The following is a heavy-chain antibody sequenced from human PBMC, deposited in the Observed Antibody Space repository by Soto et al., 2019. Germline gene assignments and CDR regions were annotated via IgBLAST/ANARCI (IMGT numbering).Heavy chain of an antibody. J-gene: IGHJ5*02. Sequence: ASVKVSCKASGYTFTGYYMHWVRQAPGQGLEWMGWINPNSGGTNYAQKFQGWVTMTRDTSISTAYMELSRLRSDDTAVCYCARGGVFLSAYYSLHACFDPCGQGTLVTLCS. D-gene: IGHD3-9*01. V-gene: IGHV1-2*04. CDR2: INPNSGGT. CDR1: GYTFTGYY. CDR3: ARGGVFLSAYYSLHACFDP.